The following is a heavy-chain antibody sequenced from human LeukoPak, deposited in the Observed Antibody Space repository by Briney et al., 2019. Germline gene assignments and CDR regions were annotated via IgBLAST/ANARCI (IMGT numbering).Heavy chain of an antibody. J-gene: IGHJ3*02. CDR1: GFTFSSYA. D-gene: IGHD3-3*01. CDR2: ISGSGGST. CDR3: AKIYPGSGYYFVGGNASDR. V-gene: IGHV3-23*01. Sequence: GGSLRLSCAASGFTFSSYAMSWVRQAPGKGLEWVSAISGSGGSTYYADSVKGRFTISRDNSKNTLYLPMNSLRAEDTDVYYCAKIYPGSGYYFVGGNASDRGGQGTMGTVSS.